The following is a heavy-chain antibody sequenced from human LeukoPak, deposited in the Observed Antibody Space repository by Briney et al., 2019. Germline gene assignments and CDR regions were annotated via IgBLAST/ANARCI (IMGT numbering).Heavy chain of an antibody. CDR3: AHCSGGYCITSAFDF. V-gene: IGHV3-23*01. D-gene: IGHD2-15*01. CDR1: GFTFSSYA. J-gene: IGHJ3*01. CDR2: ISGDGGVT. Sequence: PGGSLRLSCAASGFTFSSYAMSWVRQAPGKGLEWVSSISGDGGVTEYADSVKGRFISSRDNSKNTLYLQMNSLGAEDTAVYYCAHCSGGYCITSAFDFWGQGTLVTVSS.